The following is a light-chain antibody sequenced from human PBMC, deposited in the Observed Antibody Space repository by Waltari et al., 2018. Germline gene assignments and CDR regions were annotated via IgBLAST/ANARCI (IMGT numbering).Light chain of an antibody. Sequence: SYELTQPPSVSVSPGQTASITCSGERLGDKYAAWYQQKSGQSPVLVIYQDLKRPLGIPDRFSGSNSGNTATLTISGTQAMDEADYYCQAWDRDCMVFGGGTRLTVL. CDR3: QAWDRDCMV. J-gene: IGLJ3*02. CDR2: QDL. V-gene: IGLV3-1*01. CDR1: RLGDKY.